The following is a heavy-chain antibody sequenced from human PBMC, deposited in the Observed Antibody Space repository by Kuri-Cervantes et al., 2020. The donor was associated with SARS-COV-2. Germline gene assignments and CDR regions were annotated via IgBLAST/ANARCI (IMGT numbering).Heavy chain of an antibody. D-gene: IGHD4-11*01. V-gene: IGHV4-39*07. CDR2: IYYSGST. J-gene: IGHJ4*02. CDR3: AGEPTTVTNLRPRTPYYFDD. CDR1: GGSISSSSYY. Sequence: SETLSLTCTVSGGSISSSSYYWIWIRQPPGKGLEGIGSIYYSGSTYYNPSLKSRVTIAVDTSKNQFSLKLSSVTAAATAVYYCAGEPTTVTNLRPRTPYYFDDWGKGTMVTVSS.